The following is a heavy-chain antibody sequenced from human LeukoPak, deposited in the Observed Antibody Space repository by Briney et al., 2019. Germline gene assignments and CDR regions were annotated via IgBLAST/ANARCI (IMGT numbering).Heavy chain of an antibody. CDR2: IYTSGST. J-gene: IGHJ6*03. D-gene: IGHD4-11*01. CDR3: ARSTTVTPYYYYYMDV. V-gene: IGHV4-61*02. Sequence: PSQTLSLTCTVSGGSISSGSYYWSWIRQPAGKGLEGIGRIYTSGSTNYNPSLKSRVTISVDTSKKQFSLKLSSVTAADTAVYYCARSTTVTPYYYYYMDVWGKGTTVTVSS. CDR1: GGSISSGSYY.